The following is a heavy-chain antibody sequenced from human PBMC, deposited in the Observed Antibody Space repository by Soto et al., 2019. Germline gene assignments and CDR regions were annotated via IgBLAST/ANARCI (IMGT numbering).Heavy chain of an antibody. Sequence: LSLTCTVSGGSVSSGDYFWSWIRQPPGKGLEWIGYIYDSGSSYYNPSLKSRVTMSVDTSKNQFSLKLRSVTAADTAMYYCAREKGYISGPKNFDSWGQGTLVTSPQ. J-gene: IGHJ4*02. CDR1: GGSVSSGDYF. V-gene: IGHV4-30-4*01. D-gene: IGHD5-12*01. CDR2: IYDSGSS. CDR3: AREKGYISGPKNFDS.